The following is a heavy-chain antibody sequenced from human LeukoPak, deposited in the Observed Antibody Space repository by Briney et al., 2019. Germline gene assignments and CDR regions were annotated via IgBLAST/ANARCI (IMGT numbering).Heavy chain of an antibody. CDR2: INTNTGNP. J-gene: IGHJ5*02. Sequence: GASVKVSCKASGYTFTSYAMNWVRQAPGQGLEWMGWINTNTGNPTYAQGFTGRFVFSLDTSVSTAYLQISSLKAEDTAVYYCARKPYNWNYRYNWFDPWGQGTLVTVSS. CDR3: ARKPYNWNYRYNWFDP. V-gene: IGHV7-4-1*02. CDR1: GYTFTSYA. D-gene: IGHD1-7*01.